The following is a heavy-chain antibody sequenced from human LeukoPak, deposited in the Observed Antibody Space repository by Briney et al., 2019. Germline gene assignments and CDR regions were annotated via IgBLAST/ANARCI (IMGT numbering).Heavy chain of an antibody. CDR3: ARGEYFPTQHYYIVMDV. D-gene: IGHD1-26*01. J-gene: IGHJ6*02. CDR2: ISPKSGDT. Sequence: ASVKVSCKTSGYPFSGYYLHWVRQAPGQGLEWMGWISPKSGDTKYAEQFQGWVTMTRDTSINTAYVELSRLKPDDTAVYYCARGEYFPTQHYYIVMDVWGQGTTVTVSS. CDR1: GYPFSGYY. V-gene: IGHV1-2*04.